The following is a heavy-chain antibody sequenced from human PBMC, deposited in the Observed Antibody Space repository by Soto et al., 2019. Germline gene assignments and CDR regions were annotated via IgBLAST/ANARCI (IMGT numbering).Heavy chain of an antibody. CDR3: ARDEGDTAMVTAAFDI. J-gene: IGHJ3*02. D-gene: IGHD5-18*01. V-gene: IGHV3-7*01. Sequence: GGSLRLSCAASGFTFSSYWMSWVRQAPGKGLEWVANIKQDGSEKYYVDSVKGRFTISRDNAKNSLYLQMNSLRAEDTAVYYCARDEGDTAMVTAAFDIWGQGTMVTVSS. CDR1: GFTFSSYW. CDR2: IKQDGSEK.